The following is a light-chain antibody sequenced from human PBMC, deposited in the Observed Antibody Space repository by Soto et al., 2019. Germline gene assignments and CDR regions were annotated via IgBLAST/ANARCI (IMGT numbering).Light chain of an antibody. CDR2: DVS. J-gene: IGLJ2*01. Sequence: QSVLTQPASVSGSPGQSITISCTGASSDIGRNYVSWYQQQHPGKAPELIIYDVSNRPSGVSNRFSGSKFDNTASLTISGLQPEDESDYYCSSFSSNTLVFGGGTKLTVL. V-gene: IGLV2-14*03. CDR1: SSDIGRNY. CDR3: SSFSSNTLV.